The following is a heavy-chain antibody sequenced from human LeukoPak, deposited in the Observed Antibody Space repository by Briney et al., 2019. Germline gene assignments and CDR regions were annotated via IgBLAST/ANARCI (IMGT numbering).Heavy chain of an antibody. J-gene: IGHJ4*02. D-gene: IGHD5-12*01. CDR2: ISNSSSYI. V-gene: IGHV3-21*01. CDR3: ARSSGYDSPLYY. CDR1: GFTFSSYS. Sequence: GGSLRLSCAASGFTFSSYSMNWVRQAPGKGLEWVSSISNSSSYIYYADSVKGRFTIFRDSAKNSLYLQMNSLRAEGTAVYYCARSSGYDSPLYYWGQGTLVTVSS.